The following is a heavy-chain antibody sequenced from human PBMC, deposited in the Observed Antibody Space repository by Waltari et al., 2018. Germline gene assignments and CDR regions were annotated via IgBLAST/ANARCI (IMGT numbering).Heavy chain of an antibody. V-gene: IGHV1-69*10. CDR1: GGTFSSYA. CDR2: IIPILGIA. J-gene: IGHJ4*02. CDR3: VRDPGVVVPAAMESYFDY. Sequence: QVQLVQSGAEVKKPGSSVKVSCKASGGTFSSYAISWVRQAPGQGLEWMGGIIPILGIANYAQKFQGRVTITADKSTSTAYMELSSLRSEDTAVYYCVRDPGVVVPAAMESYFDYWGQGTLVTVSS. D-gene: IGHD2-2*01.